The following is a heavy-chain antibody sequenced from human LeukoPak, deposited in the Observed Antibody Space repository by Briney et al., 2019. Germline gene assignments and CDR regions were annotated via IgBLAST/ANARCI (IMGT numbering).Heavy chain of an antibody. J-gene: IGHJ4*02. CDR2: INTNTGNP. CDR3: ARDPSSGYYSGSHYYFDY. CDR1: GYTFTSYA. D-gene: IGHD3-22*01. V-gene: IGHV7-4-1*02. Sequence: ASVKVSCKASGYTFTSYAMNWVRQAPGQGLEWMGWINTNTGNPTYAQGFTGRFVFSLDTSVSTAYLQISSLKAEDTAVYYCARDPSSGYYSGSHYYFDYWGQGTLVTVSS.